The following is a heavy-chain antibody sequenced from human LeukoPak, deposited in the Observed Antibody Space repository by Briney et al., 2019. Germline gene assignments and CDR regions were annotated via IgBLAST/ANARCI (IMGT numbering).Heavy chain of an antibody. CDR1: GFTFSSYA. J-gene: IGHJ4*02. V-gene: IGHV3-23*01. CDR3: AREVADFWSGYHFDY. Sequence: GGSLRLSCAASGFTFSSYAMSWVRQAPGKGLEWVSAINGNGGSTYYTDSVKGRFVISRDNSKNTLYLQMNSLRAEDTAVYYCAREVADFWSGYHFDYWGQGTLVTVSS. D-gene: IGHD3-3*01. CDR2: INGNGGST.